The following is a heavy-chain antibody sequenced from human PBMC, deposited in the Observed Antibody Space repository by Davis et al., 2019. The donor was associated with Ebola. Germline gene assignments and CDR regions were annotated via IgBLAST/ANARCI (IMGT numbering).Heavy chain of an antibody. CDR3: ARMRRVVVAGVYWFDP. CDR2: IFSNDEK. CDR1: GFSLSNARMG. J-gene: IGHJ5*02. V-gene: IGHV2-26*01. Sequence: SGPTLVKPTETLTLTCTVSGFSLSNARMGVSWIRQPPGKALEWPAHIFSNDEKSYSTSLKSRLTISKDTSKSQVVLTMTNMDPVDTATYYCARMRRVVVAGVYWFDPWGQGTLVTVSS. D-gene: IGHD2-15*01.